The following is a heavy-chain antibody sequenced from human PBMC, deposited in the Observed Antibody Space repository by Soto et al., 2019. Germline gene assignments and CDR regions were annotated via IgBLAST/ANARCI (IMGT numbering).Heavy chain of an antibody. CDR2: IIGSGAGT. V-gene: IGHV3-23*01. Sequence: EVQLMESGGGLVQPGGSLRLSCAASGFSFSNFAMTWVRQAPGKGLEWVSGIIGSGAGTYYADSVKGRFTISRDNSKNGLFLKVSNMRAGDTDVYYCAKESVTGYGPVDSWGQGILLTVYS. J-gene: IGHJ4*02. CDR3: AKESVTGYGPVDS. D-gene: IGHD5-12*01. CDR1: GFSFSNFA.